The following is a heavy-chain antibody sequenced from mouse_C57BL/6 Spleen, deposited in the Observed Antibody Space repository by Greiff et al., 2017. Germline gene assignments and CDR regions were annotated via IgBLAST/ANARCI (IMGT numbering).Heavy chain of an antibody. V-gene: IGHV1-26*01. Sequence: VQLQQSGPELVKPGASVKISCKASGYTFTDYYMNWVKQSHGKSLEWIGDINPNNGGTSYNQKFKGKATLTVDKSSSTAYMELRSLTSEDSAVYYCARETIYDDVDEGNWFAYWGQGTLVTVSA. J-gene: IGHJ3*01. CDR3: ARETIYDDVDEGNWFAY. D-gene: IGHD2-4*01. CDR1: GYTFTDYY. CDR2: INPNNGGT.